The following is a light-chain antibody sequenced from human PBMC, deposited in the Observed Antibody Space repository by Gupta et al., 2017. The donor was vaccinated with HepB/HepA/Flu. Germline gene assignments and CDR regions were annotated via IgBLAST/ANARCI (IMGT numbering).Light chain of an antibody. CDR2: RNN. Sequence: QSVLTQPPSASGTPGQRVTLYCSGSSSNIGSNYVYWYQQLPGTAPKLLIYRNNQRPSGVPDRFSGSKSGTSVSLAISGLRSEDEADYYCAAWDDSLSGVLFGGGTKLTVL. CDR1: SSNIGSNY. CDR3: AAWDDSLSGVL. J-gene: IGLJ2*01. V-gene: IGLV1-47*01.